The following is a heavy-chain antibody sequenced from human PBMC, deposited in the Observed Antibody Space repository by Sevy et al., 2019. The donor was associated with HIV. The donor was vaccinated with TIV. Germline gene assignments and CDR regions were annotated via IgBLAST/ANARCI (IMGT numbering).Heavy chain of an antibody. Sequence: GGSLRLSCAASGFTFSDYYMSWIRQAPGKGLEWVSYISTSTTYINYADSVKGRFSISIDNARNSLYLQMNSLRAEDTAVYYCARVRYTSSVYFFDYWGQGTLVTVSS. D-gene: IGHD6-13*01. CDR2: ISTSTTYI. V-gene: IGHV3-11*06. CDR3: ARVRYTSSVYFFDY. CDR1: GFTFSDYY. J-gene: IGHJ4*02.